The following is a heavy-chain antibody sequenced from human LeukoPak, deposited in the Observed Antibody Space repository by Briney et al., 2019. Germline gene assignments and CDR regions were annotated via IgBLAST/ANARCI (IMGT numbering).Heavy chain of an antibody. CDR2: INPSGGIT. J-gene: IGHJ4*02. CDR3: ARGPAAASATAYYFDH. D-gene: IGHD6-13*01. CDR1: GYTFTSYD. Sequence: ASVKVSCKASGYTFTSYDINWVRQATGQGLEWMGVINPSGGITTYAQKFQGRVTMTRDMSATTVYMELSGLISDDTAVYYCARGPAAASATAYYFDHWGQGTLVIVSS. V-gene: IGHV1-46*01.